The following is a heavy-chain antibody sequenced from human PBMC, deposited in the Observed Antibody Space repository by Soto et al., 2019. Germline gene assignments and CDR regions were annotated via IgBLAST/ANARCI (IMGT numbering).Heavy chain of an antibody. Sequence: PSETLSLTCTVSGGSISSGGYYWSWIRQHPGKGLEWIGYIYYSGSTYYNPSLKSRVTISVDRSKNQFSLKLSYVTAADTAVYYCASGGGYCISTSCHRRAFDIWGQXTMVTVSS. D-gene: IGHD2-2*01. V-gene: IGHV4-31*03. CDR1: GGSISSGGYY. CDR2: IYYSGST. CDR3: ASGGGYCISTSCHRRAFDI. J-gene: IGHJ3*02.